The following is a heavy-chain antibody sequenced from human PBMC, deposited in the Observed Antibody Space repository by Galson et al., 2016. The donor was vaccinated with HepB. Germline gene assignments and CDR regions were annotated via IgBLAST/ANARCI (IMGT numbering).Heavy chain of an antibody. Sequence: SETLSLTCTVSGGSISSSSYYWGWIRQPPGKGLEWIGSIYYSGSTYYNPSLKSRVTISVDTSTNQFSLKLSSVTAADTAVYYCARVDGEITMVRGVIISLRFNWFDPWGQGTLVTVSS. V-gene: IGHV4-39*01. J-gene: IGHJ5*02. D-gene: IGHD3-10*01. CDR3: ARVDGEITMVRGVIISLRFNWFDP. CDR1: GGSISSSSYY. CDR2: IYYSGST.